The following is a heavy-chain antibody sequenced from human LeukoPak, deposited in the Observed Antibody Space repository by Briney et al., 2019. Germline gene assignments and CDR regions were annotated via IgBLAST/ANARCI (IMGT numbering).Heavy chain of an antibody. CDR3: ARRYDFWSGYYAFDY. Sequence: SETLSLTCTVSGGSISSSSYYWGWIRQPPGKGLEWIGSIYYSGSTYYNPSLKSRVTISVDTSKNQFSLKLSSVTAADTAVYYCARRYDFWSGYYAFDYWGQGTLVTVSS. D-gene: IGHD3-3*01. CDR1: GGSISSSSYY. V-gene: IGHV4-39*01. CDR2: IYYSGST. J-gene: IGHJ4*02.